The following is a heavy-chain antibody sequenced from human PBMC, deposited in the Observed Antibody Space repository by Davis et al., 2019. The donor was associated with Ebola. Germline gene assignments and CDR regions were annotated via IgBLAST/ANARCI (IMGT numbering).Heavy chain of an antibody. J-gene: IGHJ6*02. CDR1: GYKFTSYG. CDR2: ISAYDDKT. D-gene: IGHD3/OR15-3a*01. CDR3: ARDMNHHGFWDCGH. V-gene: IGHV1-18*01. Sequence: ASVKVSCKTSGYKFTSYGISWVRQAPGQGLEWVGWISAYDDKTRYAQKMQGRVIMNIDTSTTTAYMEMRDLRPDDTAVYYCARDMNHHGFWDCGHWGQGTTVTVSS.